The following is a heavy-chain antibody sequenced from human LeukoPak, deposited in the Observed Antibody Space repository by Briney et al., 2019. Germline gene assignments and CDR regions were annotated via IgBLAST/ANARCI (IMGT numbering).Heavy chain of an antibody. CDR3: ASDGLWFGELLPG. Sequence: GGSLRLSCAASGFTFSSYSMNWVRQAPGKGLEWVSSISSSSSYIYYADSVKGRFTISRDNAKNSLYLQMNSLRAEDTAVYYCASDGLWFGELLPGRGQGTLVTVSS. V-gene: IGHV3-21*01. J-gene: IGHJ4*02. CDR1: GFTFSSYS. D-gene: IGHD3-10*01. CDR2: ISSSSSYI.